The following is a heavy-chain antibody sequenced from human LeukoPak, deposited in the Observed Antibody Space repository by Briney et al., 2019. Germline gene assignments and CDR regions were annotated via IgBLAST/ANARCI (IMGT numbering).Heavy chain of an antibody. CDR3: ARAYVDTAMVRRATNYYYYYMDV. V-gene: IGHV1-2*02. CDR1: GYTFTGYY. D-gene: IGHD5-18*01. CDR2: INPNSGGT. J-gene: IGHJ6*03. Sequence: ASVKVSCKASGYTFTGYYMHWVRQAPGQGLEWMGWINPNSGGTNYAQKFQGRVTMTRDTSISTAYMELSRLRSDDTAVYYCARAYVDTAMVRRATNYYYYYMDVWGKGTTVTISS.